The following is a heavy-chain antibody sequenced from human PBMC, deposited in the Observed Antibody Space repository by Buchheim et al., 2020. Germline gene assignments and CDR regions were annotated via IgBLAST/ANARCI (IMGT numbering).Heavy chain of an antibody. Sequence: QVQLQESGPGLVKPSETLSLTCTVSGGSISSYYWCWIRQPPGKGLEWFGYIYYSGSTNYNPSLKSRVTISIDTSKNPFSLKLSSVTAADTAVYYCARLRYYDSSEIGYWGQGTL. CDR1: GGSISSYY. J-gene: IGHJ4*02. CDR3: ARLRYYDSSEIGY. V-gene: IGHV4-59*01. D-gene: IGHD3-22*01. CDR2: IYYSGST.